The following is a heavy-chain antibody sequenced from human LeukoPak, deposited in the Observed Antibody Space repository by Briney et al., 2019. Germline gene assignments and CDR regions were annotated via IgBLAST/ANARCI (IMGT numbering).Heavy chain of an antibody. CDR2: INPSSGTT. V-gene: IGHV1-46*01. CDR3: ARDRYYDSSGRSVDFDY. D-gene: IGHD3-22*01. Sequence: ASVKVSCKTSGYTFTTYYMHWVRQAPGQGLEWMGIINPSSGTTTYAQKFQDRLTMTRDTSTSTVYMELSSLRSEDTAVYYCARDRYYDSSGRSVDFDYWGQGTLVTVSS. CDR1: GYTFTTYY. J-gene: IGHJ4*02.